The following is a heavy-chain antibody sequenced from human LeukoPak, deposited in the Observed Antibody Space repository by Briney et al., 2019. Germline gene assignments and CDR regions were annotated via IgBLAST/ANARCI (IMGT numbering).Heavy chain of an antibody. J-gene: IGHJ4*02. CDR1: GFTLSSYA. CDR2: ISYDGSNK. D-gene: IGHD6-19*01. Sequence: GGSLRLSCAASGFTLSSYAMHWVRQAPGKGLEWVAVISYDGSNKYYADSVKGRFTISRDNSKNTLYLQMNSLRAEDTAVYYCARAPSDDSSGWSRDLDYWGRGTLVTVSS. V-gene: IGHV3-30*04. CDR3: ARAPSDDSSGWSRDLDY.